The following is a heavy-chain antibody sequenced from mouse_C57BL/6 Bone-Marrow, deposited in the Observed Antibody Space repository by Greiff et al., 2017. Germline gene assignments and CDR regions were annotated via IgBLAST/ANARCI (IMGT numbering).Heavy chain of an antibody. CDR2: IWGVGST. D-gene: IGHD1-1*01. CDR1: GFSLTSYG. J-gene: IGHJ3*01. V-gene: IGHV2-6*01. CDR3: ASYYGSSYGGFAY. Sequence: VKLMESGPGLVAPSQSLSITCTVSGFSLTSYGVDWVRQSPGKGLEWLGVIWGVGSTNYNSALKSRLSISKDNSTSQVFLKMNSLQTDDTAMYYCASYYGSSYGGFAYWGQGTLVTVSA.